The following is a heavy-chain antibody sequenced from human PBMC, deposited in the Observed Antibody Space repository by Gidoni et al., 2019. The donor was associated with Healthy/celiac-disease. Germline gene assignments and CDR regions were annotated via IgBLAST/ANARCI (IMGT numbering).Heavy chain of an antibody. V-gene: IGHV3-7*01. CDR1: GFTFSSYW. Sequence: EVQLVESGGGLVQPGGSLRLSCAASGFTFSSYWMSWVRQAPGKGLEGVANIKQDGSEKYYVDSVKGRFTISRDNAKNSLYLQMNSLRAEDTAVYYCARDLWKANWYFDLWGRGTLVTVSS. J-gene: IGHJ2*01. D-gene: IGHD2-21*01. CDR2: IKQDGSEK. CDR3: ARDLWKANWYFDL.